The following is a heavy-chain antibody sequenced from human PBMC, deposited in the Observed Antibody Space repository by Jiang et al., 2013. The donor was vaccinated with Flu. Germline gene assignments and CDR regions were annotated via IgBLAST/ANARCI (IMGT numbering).Heavy chain of an antibody. CDR3: ARGAGYYGMDV. J-gene: IGHJ6*02. V-gene: IGHV1-46*01. D-gene: IGHD6-13*01. Sequence: QKFQGRVTMTRDTSTSTVYMELSSLRSEDTAVYYCARGAGYYGMDVWGQGTTVTVSS.